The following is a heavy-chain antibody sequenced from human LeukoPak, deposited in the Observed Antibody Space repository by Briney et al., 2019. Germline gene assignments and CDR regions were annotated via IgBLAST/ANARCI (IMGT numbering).Heavy chain of an antibody. D-gene: IGHD2-2*01. CDR1: GVSISSSPSY. Sequence: SETLSLTCTVSGVSISSSPSYWGWIRQPPGKGLEWIGTIYYRGSTYSNPSLNSRATISLDTPKNQFSLRLRSVTAADTALYYCARHYLSDGILSTFDPWGQGTLVTVSS. CDR3: ARHYLSDGILSTFDP. V-gene: IGHV4-39*01. CDR2: IYYRGST. J-gene: IGHJ5*02.